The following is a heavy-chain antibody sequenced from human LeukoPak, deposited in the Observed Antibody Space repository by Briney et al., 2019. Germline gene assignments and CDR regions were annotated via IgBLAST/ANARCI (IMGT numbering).Heavy chain of an antibody. J-gene: IGHJ6*02. D-gene: IGHD6-13*01. CDR1: DGSISNYY. CDR3: ARTSRNSWSYGIDV. V-gene: IGHV4-4*07. CDR2: IHPSGST. Sequence: SETLSLTCTVSDGSISNYYWSWIRQQAGKGLEWIGRIHPSGSTNYNPSLKSRVTMSVDTSKNQFSLKLSSVTAADTAVYYCARTSRNSWSYGIDVWGHGTTVPVSS.